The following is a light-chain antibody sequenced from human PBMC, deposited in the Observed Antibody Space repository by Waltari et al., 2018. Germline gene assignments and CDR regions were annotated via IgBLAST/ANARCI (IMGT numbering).Light chain of an antibody. J-gene: IGKJ1*01. CDR3: QYYRT. CDR1: QSINSW. CDR2: KTS. V-gene: IGKV1-5*03. Sequence: DIQMTQSPSTLSASVGDSVTVTCRVSQSINSWLAWYQQKPGKAPKLLIYKTSSLESGVPSRFSGSGFGTEFTLTISNLQPDDFATYYCQYYRTFGQGTKVEIK.